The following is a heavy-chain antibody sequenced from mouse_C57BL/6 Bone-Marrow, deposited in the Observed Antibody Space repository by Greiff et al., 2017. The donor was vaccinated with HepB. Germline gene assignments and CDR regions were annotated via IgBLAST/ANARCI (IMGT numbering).Heavy chain of an antibody. D-gene: IGHD1-1*01. Sequence: VQLQQPGAELVKPGASVKLSCKASGYTFTSYWMHWVKQRPGRGLEWIGRIDPNSGGTKYNEKFKSKATLTVDKPSSTAYMQLSSLTSEDSAVYYCARSSIHTVVASNFDYWGQGTTLTVSS. CDR2: IDPNSGGT. V-gene: IGHV1-72*01. CDR1: GYTFTSYW. J-gene: IGHJ2*01. CDR3: ARSSIHTVVASNFDY.